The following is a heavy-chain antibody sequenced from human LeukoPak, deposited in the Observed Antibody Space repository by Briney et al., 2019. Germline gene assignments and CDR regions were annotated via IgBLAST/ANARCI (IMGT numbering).Heavy chain of an antibody. CDR3: AWLLVDYYGSGSYWAGSNYMDV. CDR2: ISSSSSYI. D-gene: IGHD3-10*01. V-gene: IGHV3-21*01. CDR1: GFTFSSYS. J-gene: IGHJ6*03. Sequence: GGSLRLSCAASGFTFSSYSMNWVRQAPGKGLEWVSSISSSSSYIYYADSVKGRFTISRDNAKNSLYLQMNSLRAEDTAVYYCAWLLVDYYGSGSYWAGSNYMDVWGKGTTVTVSS.